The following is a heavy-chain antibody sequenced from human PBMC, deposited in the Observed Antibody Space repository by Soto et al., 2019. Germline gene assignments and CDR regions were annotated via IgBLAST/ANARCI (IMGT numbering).Heavy chain of an antibody. Sequence: GGSLRLSCTASGFTFGDYAMSWFRQAPGKGLEWVGFIRSKAYGGTTEYAASVKGRFTISRDDSKSIAYLQMNSLKTEDTAVYYCTRDDYYDSSGYYLLAYWGQGTLVTVSS. CDR1: GFTFGDYA. CDR2: IRSKAYGGTT. J-gene: IGHJ4*02. V-gene: IGHV3-49*03. CDR3: TRDDYYDSSGYYLLAY. D-gene: IGHD3-22*01.